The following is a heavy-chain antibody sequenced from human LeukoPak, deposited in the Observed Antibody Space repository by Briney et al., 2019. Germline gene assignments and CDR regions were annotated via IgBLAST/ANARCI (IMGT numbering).Heavy chain of an antibody. J-gene: IGHJ6*03. D-gene: IGHD6-6*01. V-gene: IGHV1-69*05. CDR3: ASSSIAASYYYYYYMDV. CDR1: GGTFSSYA. CDR2: IIPIFGTA. Sequence: EASVKVSCKASGGTFSSYAISWVRQAPGQGLEWMGGIIPIFGTANYAQKFQGRVTITTDESTSTAYMELSSLRSEDTAVYYCASSSIAASYYYYYYMDVWGKGTTVTVSS.